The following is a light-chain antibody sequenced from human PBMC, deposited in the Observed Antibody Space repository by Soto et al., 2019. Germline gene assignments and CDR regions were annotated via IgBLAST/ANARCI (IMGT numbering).Light chain of an antibody. V-gene: IGKV1-5*01. Sequence: IQMTQSPSTLSASVGDRVTVTCRASQSVSGWLAWYQQKPGKAPKLLIYNASTLEPGVPSRFSGSGSGTEFTLAISSLQPDDFATYYCQQYNSFSWTFGQGTKVDI. CDR1: QSVSGW. J-gene: IGKJ1*01. CDR2: NAS. CDR3: QQYNSFSWT.